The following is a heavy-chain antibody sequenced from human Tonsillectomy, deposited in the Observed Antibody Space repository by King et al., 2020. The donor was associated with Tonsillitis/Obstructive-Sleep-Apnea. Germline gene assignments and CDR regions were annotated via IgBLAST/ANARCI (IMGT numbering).Heavy chain of an antibody. CDR3: ARVLGSGIRGLLLGYFYPMDV. V-gene: IGHV3-30*04. D-gene: IGHD5-18*01. J-gene: IGHJ6*01. Sequence: VQLVESGGGLIQPGGSLRLSCAASGFTFSSYAVHWVRQTPGRGLECVAVISSDGSSQYYADSVKGRFIISRDNSKDTLYLQMNSLRTEDTAVYYCARVLGSGIRGLLLGYFYPMDVWGPGTTVTVPS. CDR2: ISSDGSSQ. CDR1: GFTFSSYA.